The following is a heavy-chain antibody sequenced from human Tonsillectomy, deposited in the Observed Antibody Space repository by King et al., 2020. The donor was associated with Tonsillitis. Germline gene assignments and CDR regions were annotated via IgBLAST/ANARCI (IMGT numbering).Heavy chain of an antibody. CDR1: GFTFSSYW. CDR3: ANDFWSGYPDY. CDR2: IKQDGSDK. D-gene: IGHD3-3*01. V-gene: IGHV3-7*01. Sequence: VQLVESGGGLVQPGGSLRLSCAASGFTFSSYWMSWVRQAPGKGLEWVANIKQDGSDKYYVDSVKGRFTISRDNAKNSLYLQMNSLRAEDTAVYYCANDFWSGYPDYWGQGTLVTVSS. J-gene: IGHJ4*02.